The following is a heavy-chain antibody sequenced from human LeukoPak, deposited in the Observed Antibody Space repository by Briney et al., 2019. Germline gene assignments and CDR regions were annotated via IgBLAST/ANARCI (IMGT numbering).Heavy chain of an antibody. Sequence: PGRSLRLSCAASGFTFSSYAMHWVRQAPGKGLEWVAVISYDGSNKYYADSVKGRFTISRDNSKNTLYLQMNSLRVEDTAVYYCARRGYDILTGYSWYNWFDPWGQGTLVTVSS. CDR1: GFTFSSYA. CDR3: ARRGYDILTGYSWYNWFDP. CDR2: ISYDGSNK. V-gene: IGHV3-30*07. J-gene: IGHJ5*02. D-gene: IGHD3-9*01.